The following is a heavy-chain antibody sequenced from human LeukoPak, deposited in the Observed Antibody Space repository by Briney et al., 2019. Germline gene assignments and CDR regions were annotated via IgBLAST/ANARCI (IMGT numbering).Heavy chain of an antibody. CDR1: GFTFDDYA. D-gene: IGHD3-10*01. CDR3: AKDIQGGFGELLSPRMDNWFDP. J-gene: IGHJ5*02. Sequence: GGSLRLSCAASGFTFDDYAMHWVRQAPGKGLEWVSGISWNSGSIGYADSVKGRFTISRDNAKNSLYLQMNSLRAEDTALYHCAKDIQGGFGELLSPRMDNWFDPWGQGTLVTVSS. CDR2: ISWNSGSI. V-gene: IGHV3-9*01.